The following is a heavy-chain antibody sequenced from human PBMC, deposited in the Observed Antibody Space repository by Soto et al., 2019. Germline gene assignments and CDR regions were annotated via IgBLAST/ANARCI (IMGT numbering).Heavy chain of an antibody. J-gene: IGHJ4*02. D-gene: IGHD3-10*01. Sequence: EGSLRLSCVASGLTFGSRAMSWVRQAPGEGLQWVSTITDTGGDAKYADSVRGRFVISRDNSKKTLYLQMTSLTAEDSAMYYCARGSTDSYPGSRIFDFWGRGXLVTVYS. CDR3: ARGSTDSYPGSRIFDF. V-gene: IGHV3-23*01. CDR1: GLTFGSRA. CDR2: ITDTGGDA.